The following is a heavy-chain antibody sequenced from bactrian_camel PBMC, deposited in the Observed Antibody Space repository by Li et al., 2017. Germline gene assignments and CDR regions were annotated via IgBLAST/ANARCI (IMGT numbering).Heavy chain of an antibody. CDR3: ATDLAMYGFGD. CDR2: INSGGSET. D-gene: IGHD6*01. J-gene: IGHJ4*01. Sequence: HVQLVESGGGLVQPGKSLKLSCAASGFTFSSYWMTWVRQAPGKGLEWVAGINSGGSETYYADSVKGRFTVSRDNAQNTVYLQLHGLKSEDMAVYYCATDLAMYGFGDWGQGTQVTVS. V-gene: IGHV3S6*01. CDR1: GFTFSSYW.